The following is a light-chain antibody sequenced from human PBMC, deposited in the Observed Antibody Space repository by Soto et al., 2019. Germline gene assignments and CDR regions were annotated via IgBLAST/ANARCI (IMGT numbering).Light chain of an antibody. CDR2: DAS. CDR3: QQHDNLPLT. Sequence: DIQMTQSPSSLSASVGDTVTITCQANQDIKKYSNWYQQKPGRAPKLLIYDASNLQPGVPSRFSGSGSGTHFTFTISSLQPEDISTYYCQQHDNLPLTFGGGTKVEIK. V-gene: IGKV1-33*01. CDR1: QDIKKY. J-gene: IGKJ4*01.